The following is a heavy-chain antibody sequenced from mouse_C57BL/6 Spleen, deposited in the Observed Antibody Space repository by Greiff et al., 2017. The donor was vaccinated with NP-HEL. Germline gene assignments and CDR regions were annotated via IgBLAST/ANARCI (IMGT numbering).Heavy chain of an antibody. Sequence: DVMLVESGGGLVQPGGSMKLSCAASGFTFSDAWMDWVRQSPEKGLEWVAEIRNKANNHATYYAESVKGRFTISRDDSKSSVYLQMNSLRAEDTGIYYCTRLKRGYFDVWGTGTTVTVSS. V-gene: IGHV6-6*01. CDR3: TRLKRGYFDV. CDR2: IRNKANNHAT. CDR1: GFTFSDAW. J-gene: IGHJ1*03.